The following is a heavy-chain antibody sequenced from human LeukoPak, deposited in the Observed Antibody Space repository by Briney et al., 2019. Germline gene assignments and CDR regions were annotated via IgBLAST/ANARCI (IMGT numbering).Heavy chain of an antibody. Sequence: GRSLRLSCAASGFTFDDYAMNWVRQAPGKGLEWVAAISGRGGDTFYADSVKGRFTFSRDNSKNTMFLQMNSLRAEDTALYYCAKEARDILTHYYWGSQFDYWGQGTLVIVSS. V-gene: IGHV3-23*01. D-gene: IGHD3-9*01. CDR2: ISGRGGDT. CDR3: AKEARDILTHYYWGSQFDY. CDR1: GFTFDDYA. J-gene: IGHJ4*02.